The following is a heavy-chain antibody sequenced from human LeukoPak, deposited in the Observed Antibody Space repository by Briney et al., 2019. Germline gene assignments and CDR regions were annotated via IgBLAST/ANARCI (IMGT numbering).Heavy chain of an antibody. CDR1: GGSISSSSYY. CDR2: IYYSGST. D-gene: IGHD3-10*01. V-gene: IGHV4-39*07. J-gene: IGHJ6*03. Sequence: SETLSLTCTVSGGSISSSSYYWGWIRQPPGKGLEWIGSIYYSGSTYYNPSLKSRVTISVDTSKNQFSLKLSSVTAADTAVYYCARERVRVWYMDVWGKGTTVTVSS. CDR3: ARERVRVWYMDV.